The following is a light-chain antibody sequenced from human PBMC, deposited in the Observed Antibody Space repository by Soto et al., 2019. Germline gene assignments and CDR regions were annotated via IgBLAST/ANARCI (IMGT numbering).Light chain of an antibody. CDR1: QSINRC. CDR2: SAS. Sequence: DIQMTQSPSTLSASVGERVTIICRASQSINRCLAWYQQKPGKAPKLLIYSASVLQSGVPPRFSGSGSGTEFTLTISSPEPDEFATYFCQQYNRFSWTFGPGTKGEL. J-gene: IGKJ1*01. CDR3: QQYNRFSWT. V-gene: IGKV1-5*03.